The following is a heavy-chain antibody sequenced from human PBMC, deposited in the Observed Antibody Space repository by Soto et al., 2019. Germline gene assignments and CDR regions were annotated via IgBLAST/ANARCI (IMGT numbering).Heavy chain of an antibody. D-gene: IGHD3-3*01. Sequence: PGGCLRLSCAACGFSFSSYEMNWVRQDPGKGLEWVSYISSSGSTIYYADSVKGRFTISRDNAKNSLYLQMNSLRAEDTAVYYCARDSRFLEWLEYTPNWFDPWGQGTLVTVSS. J-gene: IGHJ5*02. V-gene: IGHV3-48*03. CDR3: ARDSRFLEWLEYTPNWFDP. CDR1: GFSFSSYE. CDR2: ISSSGSTI.